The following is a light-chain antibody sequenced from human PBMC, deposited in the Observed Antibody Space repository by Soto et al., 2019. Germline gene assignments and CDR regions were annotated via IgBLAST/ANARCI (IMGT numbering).Light chain of an antibody. Sequence: DIQMTQSPSTMSAYVGDRVTITCRASQRSSGWLAWYQHKPGKAPKLLIYDASSLESGVPSRCSGSGSGTEFTLTISSLQPDDFANFYCQQYNTYSWTFGQGTQVEIK. V-gene: IGKV1-5*01. CDR3: QQYNTYSWT. J-gene: IGKJ1*01. CDR1: QRSSGW. CDR2: DAS.